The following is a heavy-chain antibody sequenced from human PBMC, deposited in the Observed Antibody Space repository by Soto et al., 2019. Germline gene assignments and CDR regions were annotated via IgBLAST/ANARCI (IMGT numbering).Heavy chain of an antibody. CDR2: FNPILSMS. J-gene: IGHJ4*02. Sequence: QVQLVQSGAEVKRPGSSVKVSCKASGDTSTSYSINWLRQAPGLGLEWMGRFNPILSMSNYAQRFQGRVTMTADKSTSTAYMELSSLRSEDTATYYCASSYGSGYRAFDYWGQGALVTVSS. CDR3: ASSYGSGYRAFDY. V-gene: IGHV1-69*02. CDR1: GDTSTSYS. D-gene: IGHD3-10*01.